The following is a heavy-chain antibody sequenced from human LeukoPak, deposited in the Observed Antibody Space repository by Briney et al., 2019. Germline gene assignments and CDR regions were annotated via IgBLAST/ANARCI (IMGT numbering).Heavy chain of an antibody. Sequence: GRSLRLPCAASGFTFDDYAMHWVRQAPGKGLEWVGRIKSKTDGGTTDYAAPVKGRFTISRDDSETTLYLQMNSLKTEDTAVYFCTTNGGLYSSSLYLQHWGQGTLVTVSS. CDR2: IKSKTDGGTT. CDR1: GFTFDDYA. J-gene: IGHJ1*01. D-gene: IGHD6-6*01. CDR3: TTNGGLYSSSLYLQH. V-gene: IGHV3-15*01.